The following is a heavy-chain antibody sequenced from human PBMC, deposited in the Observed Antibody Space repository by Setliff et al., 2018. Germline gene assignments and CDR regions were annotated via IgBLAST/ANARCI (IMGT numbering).Heavy chain of an antibody. CDR3: ARVPALGGIVGTHGVDY. D-gene: IGHD1-26*01. V-gene: IGHV4-39*07. CDR1: GASINSGTYY. Sequence: SETLSLTCTVSGASINSGTYYWAWIRQPPGKGLEWVGEINHRGSTNYNPSLKSRVTISVDTSKNSFSLKLASVTAADTAVYYCARVPALGGIVGTHGVDYWGQGTLVTVSS. J-gene: IGHJ4*02. CDR2: INHRGST.